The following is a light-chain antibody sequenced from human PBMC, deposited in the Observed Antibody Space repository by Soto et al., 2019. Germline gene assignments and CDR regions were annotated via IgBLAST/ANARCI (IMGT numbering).Light chain of an antibody. CDR1: SSNIGSNY. CDR3: AAWDDSLSGHVV. CDR2: SNN. V-gene: IGLV1-47*02. Sequence: QSVLTQPPSASGTPGQRVTIYCSRSSSNIGSNYVYWYQQLTGTAPKLLIYSNNQRPSGVPDRFSGSRSGTSASLAISGLRSEDEADYYCAAWDDSLSGHVVFGGGTKLTVL. J-gene: IGLJ2*01.